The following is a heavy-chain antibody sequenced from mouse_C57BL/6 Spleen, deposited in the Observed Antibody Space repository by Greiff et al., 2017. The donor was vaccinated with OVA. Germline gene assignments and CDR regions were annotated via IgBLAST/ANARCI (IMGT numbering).Heavy chain of an antibody. J-gene: IGHJ2*01. CDR3: ARYDGYYDFDY. CDR2: ISYDGSN. Sequence: EVQRVESGPGLVKPSQSLSLTCSVTGYSITSGYYWNWIRQFPGNKLEWMGYISYDGSNNYNPSLKNRISITRDTSKNQFFLKLNSVTTEDTATYYCARYDGYYDFDYWGQGTTLTVSS. V-gene: IGHV3-6*01. D-gene: IGHD2-3*01. CDR1: GYSITSGYY.